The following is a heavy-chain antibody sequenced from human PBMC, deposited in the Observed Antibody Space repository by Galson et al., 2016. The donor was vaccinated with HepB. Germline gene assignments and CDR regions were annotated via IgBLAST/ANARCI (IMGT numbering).Heavy chain of an antibody. V-gene: IGHV3-23*01. D-gene: IGHD6-13*01. CDR1: GFTFSNYA. Sequence: SLRLSCAASGFTFSNYAMSWVRQAPGKGLEWVSAISGSGGSTYYADSVKGRFTISRDNFKNTLYLQMNRLRDEDTALYYCAKDREGSSWHPADFDLWGRGTLVTVSS. CDR3: AKDREGSSWHPADFDL. J-gene: IGHJ2*01. CDR2: ISGSGGST.